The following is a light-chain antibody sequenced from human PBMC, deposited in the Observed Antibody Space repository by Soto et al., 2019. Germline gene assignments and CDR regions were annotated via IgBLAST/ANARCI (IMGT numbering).Light chain of an antibody. CDR3: QQYGSSPFT. CDR2: GAS. Sequence: EIVLTQSPGTLSLSPGDRATLSCRASQSVSSTYLTWYQQKPGQAPRLLIYGASSRATGIPDRFSGSESGTDFTLTISRLESEDFAVYYCQQYGSSPFTFG. J-gene: IGKJ5*01. V-gene: IGKV3-20*01. CDR1: QSVSSTY.